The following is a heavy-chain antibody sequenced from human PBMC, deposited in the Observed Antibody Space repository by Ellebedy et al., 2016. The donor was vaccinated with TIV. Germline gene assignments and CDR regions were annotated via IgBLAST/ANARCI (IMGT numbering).Heavy chain of an antibody. J-gene: IGHJ4*02. D-gene: IGHD3-10*01. CDR3: VREDNTVVRGFNVRGNDF. Sequence: GGSLRLSXVASGFTFSSYAMIWVRQAPGKGPEWVSVISGGGDNPYYADSVKGRFTISRDNSRNTLDLQMNSRRAEDTAVYYCVREDNTVVRGFNVRGNDFWGQGTLVTVSS. CDR2: ISGGGDNP. CDR1: GFTFSSYA. V-gene: IGHV3-23*01.